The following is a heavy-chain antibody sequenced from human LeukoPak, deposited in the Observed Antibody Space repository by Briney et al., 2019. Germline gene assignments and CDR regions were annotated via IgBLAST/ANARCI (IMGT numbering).Heavy chain of an antibody. Sequence: ASVKVSCKASGYTFTSYYMHWVRQAPGQGLEWMGWISAYNGNTNYAQKLQGRVTMTTDTSTSTAYMELRSLRSDDTAVYYCARYGSSWLSPYYYYYMDVWGKGTTVTVSS. CDR3: ARYGSSWLSPYYYYYMDV. CDR2: ISAYNGNT. J-gene: IGHJ6*03. CDR1: GYTFTSYY. D-gene: IGHD6-13*01. V-gene: IGHV1-18*04.